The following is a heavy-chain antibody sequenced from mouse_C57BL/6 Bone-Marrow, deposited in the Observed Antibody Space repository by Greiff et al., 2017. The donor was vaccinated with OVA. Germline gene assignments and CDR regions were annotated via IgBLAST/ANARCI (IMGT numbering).Heavy chain of an antibody. CDR3: ARGKLGFAY. Sequence: EVQLVESGGGLVTPGGSLKLSCAASGFTFSDYGMHWVRQAPEKGLEWVAYISSGSSTIYYADTVKGRFTISRDNAKNTLFLQMTSLRSEDTAMYYCARGKLGFAYWGQGTLVTVSA. CDR2: ISSGSSTI. V-gene: IGHV5-17*01. CDR1: GFTFSDYG. J-gene: IGHJ3*01.